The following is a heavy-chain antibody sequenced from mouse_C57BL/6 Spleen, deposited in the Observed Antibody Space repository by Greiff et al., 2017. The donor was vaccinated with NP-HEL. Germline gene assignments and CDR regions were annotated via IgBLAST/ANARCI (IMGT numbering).Heavy chain of an antibody. J-gene: IGHJ4*01. D-gene: IGHD1-1*01. CDR3: ARGGSSYVNYYAMDY. CDR2: ISSGNSTI. V-gene: IGHV5-17*01. Sequence: EVQLVESGGGLVKPGGSLKLSCAASGFTFSDYGMHWVRQAPEKGLEWVAYISSGNSTIYYADTVKGRFTISRDNAKNTLCLQMTSLRSEDTAMYYCARGGSSYVNYYAMDYWGQGTSVTVSS. CDR1: GFTFSDYG.